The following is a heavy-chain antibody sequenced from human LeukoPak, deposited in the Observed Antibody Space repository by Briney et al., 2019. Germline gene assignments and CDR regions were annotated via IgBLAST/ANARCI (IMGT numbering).Heavy chain of an antibody. V-gene: IGHV3-30*04. CDR3: ARFGDYGEY. CDR2: ISYDGSNE. Sequence: GGSLRLSCAASGFTFSSYVMHWVRQAPGKGLEWVAIISYDGSNEYYADSVKGRFTISRDNSKNTLHLQMSSLRADDSALYYCARFGDYGEYWGQGTLVIVSS. D-gene: IGHD4-17*01. CDR1: GFTFSSYV. J-gene: IGHJ4*02.